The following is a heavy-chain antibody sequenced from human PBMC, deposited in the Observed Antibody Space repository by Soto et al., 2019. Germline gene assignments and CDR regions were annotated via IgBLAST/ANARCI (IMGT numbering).Heavy chain of an antibody. CDR3: ARFQRFSTPPFDY. V-gene: IGHV1-3*01. D-gene: IGHD4-17*01. CDR2: INAGNGNT. CDR1: GYTFTSYA. J-gene: IGHJ4*02. Sequence: QVQLVQSGAEVKKPGASVKVSCKASGYTFTSYAMHWVRQAPGQRLEWMGWINAGNGNTKYSQKFQGRVTITRDTSASTAYMELSSLRSEDTAVYYCARFQRFSTPPFDYWGQGTLVTVSS.